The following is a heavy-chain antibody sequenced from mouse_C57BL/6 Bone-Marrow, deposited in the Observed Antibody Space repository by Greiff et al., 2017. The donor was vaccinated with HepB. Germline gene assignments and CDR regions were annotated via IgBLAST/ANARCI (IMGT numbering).Heavy chain of an antibody. V-gene: IGHV14-4*01. Sequence: VQLKQSGAELVRPGASVKLSCTASGFNIKDDYMHWVKQRPGQGLEWIGWIDPENGDTEYASKCQGKATITADTSSNTAYLQLSSLTSEDTAVYYCTRGILRPDYWGQGTTLTVSS. CDR3: TRGILRPDY. J-gene: IGHJ2*01. CDR2: IDPENGDT. CDR1: GFNIKDDY. D-gene: IGHD1-1*01.